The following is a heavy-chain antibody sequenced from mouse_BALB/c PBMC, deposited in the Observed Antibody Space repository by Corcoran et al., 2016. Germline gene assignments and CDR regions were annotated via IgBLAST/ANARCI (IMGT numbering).Heavy chain of an antibody. CDR3: ARSIYDGSFAY. Sequence: EIQLQQTGPELVKPGASVKISCKASGYSFTDYIMLWVKQSHGKSLEWIGNINPYYGSTSYNLKFKGKATLTVDKSSSTAYMQLNSLTSEDSAVYYCARSIYDGSFAYWGQGTLVTVSA. V-gene: IGHV1-39*01. D-gene: IGHD2-3*01. CDR2: INPYYGST. CDR1: GYSFTDYI. J-gene: IGHJ3*01.